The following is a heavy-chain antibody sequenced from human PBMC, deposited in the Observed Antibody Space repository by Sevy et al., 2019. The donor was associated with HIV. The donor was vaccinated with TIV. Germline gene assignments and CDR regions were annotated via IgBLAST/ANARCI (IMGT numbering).Heavy chain of an antibody. CDR3: ARDRGEILRSAFKS. CDR2: ISHDGRNNK. CDR1: GFTFSEFG. D-gene: IGHD3-10*01. Sequence: GGSLRLSCAASGFTFSEFGMHWVRQAPGKGLEWVAVISHDGRNNKYNADTVKGRFTISRDNSKNTLYLQMNSMRAEDTAIYYCARDRGEILRSAFKSWGQGTLVTVSS. V-gene: IGHV3-30*04. J-gene: IGHJ5*02.